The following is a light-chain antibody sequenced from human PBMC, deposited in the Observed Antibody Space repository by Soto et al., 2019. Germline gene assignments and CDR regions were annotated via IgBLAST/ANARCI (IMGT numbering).Light chain of an antibody. V-gene: IGLV2-23*01. CDR1: SSDVGSYNV. J-gene: IGLJ2*01. CDR3: CSYAGSSTL. CDR2: EDS. Sequence: QSALTQPASVSGSPGQSITISCTGTSSDVGSYNVVSWYQQYPDKAPQLLIYEDSKRPSGVSNRFSGSKSGNTASLTISGLQAEDEADYFCCSYAGSSTLFGGGTKLTVL.